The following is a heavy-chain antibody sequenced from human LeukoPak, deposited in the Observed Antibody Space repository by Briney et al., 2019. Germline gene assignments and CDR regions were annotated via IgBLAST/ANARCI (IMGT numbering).Heavy chain of an antibody. CDR1: GFTFSSYW. V-gene: IGHV3-74*01. J-gene: IGHJ3*02. CDR2: INSDGSST. Sequence: GSLRLSCAASGFTFSSYWMHWVRQAPGKGLVWVSRINSDGSSTRYADSVKGRFTISRDNAKNTLYLQMNSLRAEDTAVYYCARTHYGDNNHAFDIWGQGTMVTVSS. D-gene: IGHD4-23*01. CDR3: ARTHYGDNNHAFDI.